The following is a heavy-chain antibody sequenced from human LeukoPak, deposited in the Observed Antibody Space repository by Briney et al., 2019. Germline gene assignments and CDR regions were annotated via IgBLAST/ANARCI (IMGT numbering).Heavy chain of an antibody. CDR1: GYTFTSYD. V-gene: IGHV1-8*01. Sequence: ASVKVSCKASGYTFTSYDINWVRQATGQGLEWMGWMNPNSGNTGYAQKSQGRVTMTRNTSISTAYMELSSLRSEDTAVYYCARGQTGSVRYFDWLLSPHDAFDIWGQGTMVTVSS. J-gene: IGHJ3*02. D-gene: IGHD3-9*01. CDR3: ARGQTGSVRYFDWLLSPHDAFDI. CDR2: MNPNSGNT.